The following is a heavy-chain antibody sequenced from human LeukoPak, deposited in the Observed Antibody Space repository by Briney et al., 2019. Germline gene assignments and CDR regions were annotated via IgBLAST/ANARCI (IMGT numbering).Heavy chain of an antibody. CDR1: GFTFSDYD. V-gene: IGHV3-23*01. CDR3: AMLTGYYYESSGSGY. J-gene: IGHJ4*02. CDR2: ISRSGDST. D-gene: IGHD3-22*01. Sequence: PGGSLRLSCAASGFTFSDYDVSWVRQAPGKGLDWVSGISRSGDSTYYADSAKGRFAISRDNSKNTLYLQMNSLRAEDTAVYYCAMLTGYYYESSGSGYWGQGTLVTVSS.